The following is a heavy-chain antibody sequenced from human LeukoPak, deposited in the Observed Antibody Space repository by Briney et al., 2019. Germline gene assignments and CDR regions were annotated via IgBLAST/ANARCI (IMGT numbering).Heavy chain of an antibody. CDR1: GGSFSGYY. CDR3: ARGIVVVVAATPGYFDY. Sequence: SETLSLTCAVYGGSFSGYYWSWIRQPPGKGLEWIGEINHSGSTNYNPSLKSRVTISVDTSKNRFSLKLSSVTAADTAVYYCARGIVVVVAATPGYFDYWGQGTLVTVSS. J-gene: IGHJ4*02. V-gene: IGHV4-34*01. D-gene: IGHD2-15*01. CDR2: INHSGST.